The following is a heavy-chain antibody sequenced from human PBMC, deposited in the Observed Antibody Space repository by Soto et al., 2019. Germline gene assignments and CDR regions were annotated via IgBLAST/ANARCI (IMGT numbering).Heavy chain of an antibody. J-gene: IGHJ5*02. Sequence: EVQLVESGGGLVQPGGSLKLSCAASGFTFSGSAMHWVRQASGKGLEWVGRIRSKANSYATAYAASVKGRFTISRDDSKNTAYLQMNTLKNEDTAVYYCTRAYCGGDCYSSGGFDPGGQGTLVTVSS. D-gene: IGHD2-21*02. CDR3: TRAYCGGDCYSSGGFDP. V-gene: IGHV3-73*01. CDR2: IRSKANSYAT. CDR1: GFTFSGSA.